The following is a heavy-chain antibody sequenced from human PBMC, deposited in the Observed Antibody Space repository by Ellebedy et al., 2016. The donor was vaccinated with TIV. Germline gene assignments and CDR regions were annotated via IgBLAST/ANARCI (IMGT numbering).Heavy chain of an antibody. Sequence: PGGSLRLSCAASGFGFNSFPMHWVRQAPGKGLEWVAYISYDGSTIYYAEFVKGRFTISRDNSKNTLFLQLNSPGAEDTALYYCVREDHGSMMTRGNFDHWGQGTLVTVSS. D-gene: IGHD3-16*01. CDR2: ISYDGSTI. CDR1: GFGFNSFP. CDR3: VREDHGSMMTRGNFDH. V-gene: IGHV3-30-3*01. J-gene: IGHJ4*02.